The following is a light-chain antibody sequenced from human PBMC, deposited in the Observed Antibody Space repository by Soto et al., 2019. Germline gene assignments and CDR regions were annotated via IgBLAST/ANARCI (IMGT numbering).Light chain of an antibody. CDR2: EVS. V-gene: IGLV2-14*01. CDR3: SSFTMSNSYV. J-gene: IGLJ1*01. Sequence: QSALTQPASVSGSPGQSITISCTGTSSDVGAYNYVSWYQQHPGKVPKLMIYEVSDRPSGVSNRFSGSKSGNTASLTISGLQAEDEADYYCSSFTMSNSYVFGTRTKLTVL. CDR1: SSDVGAYNY.